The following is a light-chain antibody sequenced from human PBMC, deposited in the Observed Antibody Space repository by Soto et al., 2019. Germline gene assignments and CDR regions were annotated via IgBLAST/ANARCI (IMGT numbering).Light chain of an antibody. CDR2: GAS. CDR3: QQYNNWPLT. CDR1: QSVNSN. V-gene: IGKV3-15*01. Sequence: EIVMTQSPATLSVSPGERAPLSCRASQSVNSNVAWYQQKPGQAPRLLIYGASTRATGIAARFSGSGSGTEFTLSISSLQSEDFAVYYCQQYNNWPLTFGGGTKVEIK. J-gene: IGKJ4*01.